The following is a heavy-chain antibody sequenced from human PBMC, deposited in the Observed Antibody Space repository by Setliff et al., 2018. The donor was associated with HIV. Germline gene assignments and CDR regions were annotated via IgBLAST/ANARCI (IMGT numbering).Heavy chain of an antibody. CDR1: GFTFSTYW. D-gene: IGHD1-26*01. Sequence: GESLKISCAASGFTFSTYWMHWVRQAPGKGLVWVSRIHSDGSSTSYADSVKGRFTISRDNAKNTLYLQMNGLRAEDTAVYYCARDVVGATGYWGQGTLVTVSS. CDR3: ARDVVGATGY. J-gene: IGHJ4*02. CDR2: IHSDGSST. V-gene: IGHV3-74*01.